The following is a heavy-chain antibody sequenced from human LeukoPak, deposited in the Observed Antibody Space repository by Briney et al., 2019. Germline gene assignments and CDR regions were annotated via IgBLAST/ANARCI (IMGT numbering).Heavy chain of an antibody. CDR3: ANGRTIFYYYMDV. CDR2: INPNSGGT. J-gene: IGHJ6*03. CDR1: GYTFTGYY. V-gene: IGHV1-2*02. D-gene: IGHD3-3*02. Sequence: ASVKVSCKASGYTFTGYYMHWVRQAPGQGLEWMGWINPNSGGTNYAQKFQGRVTMTRDTSISTVYMELSRLRSDDTAVYFCANGRTIFYYYMDVWGKGTTVTVSS.